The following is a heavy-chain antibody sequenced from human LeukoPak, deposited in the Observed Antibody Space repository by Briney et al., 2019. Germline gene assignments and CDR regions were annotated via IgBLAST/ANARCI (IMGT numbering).Heavy chain of an antibody. J-gene: IGHJ6*02. D-gene: IGHD6-13*01. V-gene: IGHV4-4*02. CDR2: IYHSGST. CDR1: GGSISSSNW. Sequence: SETLSLTCAVSGGSISSSNWWSWVRQPPGKGLEWIGEIYHSGSTNYNPSLKSRVTISVDKSKSQFSLKLSSVTAADTAVYYCAFIAAAYYYYGMDVWGQGTTVTVSS. CDR3: AFIAAAYYYYGMDV.